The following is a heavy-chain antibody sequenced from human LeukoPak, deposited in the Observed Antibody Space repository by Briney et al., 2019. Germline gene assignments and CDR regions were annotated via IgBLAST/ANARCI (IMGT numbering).Heavy chain of an antibody. CDR1: GGSISSSGYY. CDR3: ARGGVLYYAGV. Sequence: PSETLSLTCTVSGGSISSSGYYRGWIRQPPGKGLEWIGSIYYSGSTYYNPSLKSRVAISLDTSKNQFSLKLNSVTAADTAVYYCARGGVLYYAGVWGKGTTVTVSS. CDR2: IYYSGST. D-gene: IGHD2-8*01. J-gene: IGHJ6*04. V-gene: IGHV4-39*07.